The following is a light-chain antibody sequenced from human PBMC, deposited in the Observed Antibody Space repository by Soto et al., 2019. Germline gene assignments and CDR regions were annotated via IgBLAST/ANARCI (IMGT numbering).Light chain of an antibody. CDR2: EVT. CDR3: SSYVGTNTLV. V-gene: IGLV2-8*01. Sequence: QSALTQPPSASGSPGQSVTISCTGTSSDVGGFDYVSWYQQYPGKAPKLVIFEVTERPSGVPDRFSGSKSGNTASLTVSGLQAEDEADYYCSSYVGTNTLVFGGGTKLTVL. J-gene: IGLJ3*02. CDR1: SSDVGGFDY.